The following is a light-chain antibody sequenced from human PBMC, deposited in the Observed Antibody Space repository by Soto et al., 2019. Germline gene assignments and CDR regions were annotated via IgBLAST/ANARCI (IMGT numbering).Light chain of an antibody. J-gene: IGKJ4*01. Sequence: IVLTQSPATLSLSPGARATLSCRAGQSVSSYLAWYQQKPGQAPRLLIYDASNRATGIPAKFSGSGSGTEFSLTISSLQSEDLALYYCQQYNQWPLTFGGGTKVETK. V-gene: IGKV3-11*01. CDR2: DAS. CDR3: QQYNQWPLT. CDR1: QSVSSY.